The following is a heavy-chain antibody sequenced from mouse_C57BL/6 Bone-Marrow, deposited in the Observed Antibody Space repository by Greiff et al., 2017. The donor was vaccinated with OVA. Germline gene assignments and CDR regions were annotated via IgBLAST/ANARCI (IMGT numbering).Heavy chain of an antibody. D-gene: IGHD3-2*02. CDR2: ISGGGGNT. Sequence: EVQLVESGGGLVKPGGSLKLSCAASGFTFSSYTMSWVRQTPEKRLEWVATISGGGGNTYYPDSVKGRFTISRDNAKNTLYLQMSSLRSEDTALYYCARHPDSSGYLDYWGQGTTLTVSS. V-gene: IGHV5-9*01. J-gene: IGHJ2*01. CDR1: GFTFSSYT. CDR3: ARHPDSSGYLDY.